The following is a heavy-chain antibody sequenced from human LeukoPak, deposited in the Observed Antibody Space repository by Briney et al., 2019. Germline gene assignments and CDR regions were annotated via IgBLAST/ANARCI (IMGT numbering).Heavy chain of an antibody. CDR1: GASISDDY. J-gene: IGHJ4*02. Sequence: SETLSLTCTVSGASISDDYWSWIRQPPGKGLEWLGYMYYSGSTNYNPSLKSRVAMSVDTSKNQFSLKLSSVTAADTAVYYCARLSADSSSSRGFDYWGQGTLVTVSS. V-gene: IGHV4-59*12. CDR3: ARLSADSSSSRGFDY. CDR2: MYYSGST. D-gene: IGHD2-2*01.